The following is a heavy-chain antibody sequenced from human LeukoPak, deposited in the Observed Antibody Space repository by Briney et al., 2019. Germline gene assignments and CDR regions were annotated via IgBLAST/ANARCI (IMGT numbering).Heavy chain of an antibody. V-gene: IGHV3-7*01. J-gene: IGHJ6*03. CDR1: GFTFNTYW. D-gene: IGHD3-10*01. CDR2: INADGSEK. CDR3: ARDNYYRMDA. Sequence: GGSLRLSCAASGFTFNTYWMAWVRQAPGKGLEWVATINADGSEKHYADSVKGRFTVSRDNAKNLLYVQMNSLRAEDTAVYYCARDNYYRMDAWGKGTTVTVSS.